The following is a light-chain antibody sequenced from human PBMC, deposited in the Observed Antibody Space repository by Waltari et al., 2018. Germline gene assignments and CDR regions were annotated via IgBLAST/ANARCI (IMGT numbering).Light chain of an antibody. CDR3: CSYAGSAVSV. V-gene: IGLV2-23*02. CDR1: SSDLGKYNL. J-gene: IGLJ3*02. Sequence: QSALTQTATVSGSPGQSITISCRGASSDLGKYNLVSWYQQHPGNAPTLIIYDVNKRPSGVSNRFSRSKSGNTALLTISGLQTADEADYYCCSYAGSAVSVFGGGTKLTVL. CDR2: DVN.